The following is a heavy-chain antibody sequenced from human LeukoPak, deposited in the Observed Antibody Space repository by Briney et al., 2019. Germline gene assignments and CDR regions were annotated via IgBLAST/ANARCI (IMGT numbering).Heavy chain of an antibody. J-gene: IGHJ5*02. D-gene: IGHD3-3*01. CDR2: IYPGDSDT. Sequence: GESLKISCKGSGYSFTSYWIGWVRQMPGKGLEWMGIIYPGDSDTRYSPSFQGQVTISADRSISTAYLQWSSLKASDTAMYYCARTSATYYDFWSGYFGTRGHQYNWFDPWGQGTLVTVSS. V-gene: IGHV5-51*01. CDR1: GYSFTSYW. CDR3: ARTSATYYDFWSGYFGTRGHQYNWFDP.